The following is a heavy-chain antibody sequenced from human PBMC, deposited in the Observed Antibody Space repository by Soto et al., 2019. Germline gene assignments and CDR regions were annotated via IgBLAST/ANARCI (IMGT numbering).Heavy chain of an antibody. CDR3: AAFAGEQWLVRYHGMDV. CDR2: ISGSGGST. V-gene: IGHV3-23*01. CDR1: GFTFSSYA. Sequence: SGGSLRLSCAASGFTFSSYAMSWVRQSPGKGLEWVSAISGSGGSTYYADSVKGRFTISRDNSKNTLYLQMNSLRAEDTAVYYCAAFAGEQWLVRYHGMDVWGQGTTVTVSS. J-gene: IGHJ6*02. D-gene: IGHD6-19*01.